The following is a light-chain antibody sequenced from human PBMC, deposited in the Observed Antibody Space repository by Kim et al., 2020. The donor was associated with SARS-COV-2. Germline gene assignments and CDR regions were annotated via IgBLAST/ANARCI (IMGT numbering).Light chain of an antibody. V-gene: IGKV1-5*03. CDR1: ENIGTC. J-gene: IGKJ2*01. Sequence: SASVGDRVTITCRASENIGTCLAWYQQKPGRAPSLLIYLASTLESGVPSRFSGTGSGTEFSLSITSLQPDDFATYYCQHYIRFPYTFGQGTKLEIK. CDR3: QHYIRFPYT. CDR2: LAS.